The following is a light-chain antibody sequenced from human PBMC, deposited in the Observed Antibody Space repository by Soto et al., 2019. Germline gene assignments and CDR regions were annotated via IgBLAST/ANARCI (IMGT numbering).Light chain of an antibody. Sequence: EIVMTQSPATLSVSPGDRVTLSCTASHSVRSDSAWYQQKPGQAPRLLFFGASTRATGIPAKFSGSGFGTDFTLTISFLEPADSAVYYCQQRNSWPITFGQGTRLEIK. J-gene: IGKJ5*01. CDR1: HSVRSD. V-gene: IGKV3D-15*01. CDR3: QQRNSWPIT. CDR2: GAS.